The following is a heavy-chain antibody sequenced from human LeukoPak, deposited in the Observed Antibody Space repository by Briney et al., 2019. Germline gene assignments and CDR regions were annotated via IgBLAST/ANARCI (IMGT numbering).Heavy chain of an antibody. D-gene: IGHD3-10*01. Sequence: GGSLRLSCTASGFTFGDYAMSWVRQAPGKGLEWVGFIRSKRYGGTTEYAASVKGRFTISRDDPKSIAYLQMNSLKTEDTAVYYCTRHTVRDTLFYFEYWGQGTLVTVSS. CDR1: GFTFGDYA. V-gene: IGHV3-49*04. J-gene: IGHJ4*02. CDR3: TRHTVRDTLFYFEY. CDR2: IRSKRYGGTT.